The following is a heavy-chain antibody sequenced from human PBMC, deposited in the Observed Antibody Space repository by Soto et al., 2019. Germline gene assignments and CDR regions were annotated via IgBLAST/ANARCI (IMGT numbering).Heavy chain of an antibody. J-gene: IGHJ5*02. Sequence: SETLSLTCAVSGGSISSGGYSWSWIRQPPWKGLEWIGYIYHSGSTYYNPSLKSRVTISVDRSKNQFSLKLSSVTAADTAVYYCARSVPESITLADTAMVHKWFDPWSQRTLVPVS. CDR2: IYHSGST. V-gene: IGHV4-30-2*01. CDR1: GGSISSGGYS. D-gene: IGHD5-18*01. CDR3: ARSVPESITLADTAMVHKWFDP.